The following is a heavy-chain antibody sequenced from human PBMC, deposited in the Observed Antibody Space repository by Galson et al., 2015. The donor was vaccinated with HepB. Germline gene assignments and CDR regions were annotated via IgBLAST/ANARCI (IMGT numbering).Heavy chain of an antibody. Sequence: SLRLSCAASEFTFSSSTMHWVRQAPGKGLEWVAVISYDGSNKYYADSVKGRFTIPRDNSKNTLYLQMSSLRAEDTAVYYCARLGQQLVLFAFDIWGQGTMVTVSS. J-gene: IGHJ3*02. CDR3: ARLGQQLVLFAFDI. CDR1: EFTFSSST. CDR2: ISYDGSNK. D-gene: IGHD6-13*01. V-gene: IGHV3-30-3*01.